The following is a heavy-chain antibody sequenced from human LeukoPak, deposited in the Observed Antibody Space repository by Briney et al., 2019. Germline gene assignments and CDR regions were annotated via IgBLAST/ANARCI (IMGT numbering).Heavy chain of an antibody. V-gene: IGHV4-59*12. D-gene: IGHD4-23*01. CDR3: ARDSGTTGVVKFDP. Sequence: SETLSLTCTVSGGSISSYYWSWIRQPPGKGLEWIGYIYYSGSTNYNPSLKSRVTMSVDTSKNQFSLKLRSVTAADTAVYYCARDSGTTGVVKFDPWGQGTLVTVSS. CDR1: GGSISSYY. CDR2: IYYSGST. J-gene: IGHJ5*02.